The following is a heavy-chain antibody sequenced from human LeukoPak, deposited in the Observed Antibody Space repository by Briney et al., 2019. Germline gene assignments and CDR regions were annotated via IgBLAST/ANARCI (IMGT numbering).Heavy chain of an antibody. D-gene: IGHD1-26*01. CDR2: ITSSDASI. CDR1: GFSFSTSS. J-gene: IGHJ4*02. CDR3: AKSYWEGSRLIDH. V-gene: IGHV3-48*04. Sequence: GGSLRLSCAASGFSFSTSSMNWVRQAPGKGLQWISYITSSDASILYAESVRGRFTISRDDAKNSLYLQINSLRAEDTAMYYCAKSYWEGSRLIDHWGQGTLVTVSP.